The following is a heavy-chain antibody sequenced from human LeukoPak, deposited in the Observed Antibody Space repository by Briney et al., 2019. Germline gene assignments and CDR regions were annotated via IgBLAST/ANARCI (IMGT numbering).Heavy chain of an antibody. D-gene: IGHD1-14*01. CDR1: GYTFTSFG. CDR3: ARGPVEPTADFFYYYMDV. J-gene: IGHJ6*03. Sequence: GASVKVSCKASGYTFTSFGVSWVRQAPGQGLEWMGWISAYNANTNRAQKFQGRLTMTTETSTSTAYMELRSLRSDDTAVYYCARGPVEPTADFFYYYMDVWGKGTTVTVSS. CDR2: ISAYNANT. V-gene: IGHV1-18*01.